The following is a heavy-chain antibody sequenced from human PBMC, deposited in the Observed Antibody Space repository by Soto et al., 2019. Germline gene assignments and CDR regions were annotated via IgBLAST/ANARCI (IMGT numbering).Heavy chain of an antibody. CDR2: IYYSGST. CDR1: GGSISSSSYY. D-gene: IGHD3-22*01. CDR3: ARHFTMIVP. V-gene: IGHV4-39*01. Sequence: SETLSLTCTVSGGSISSSSYYWGWIRQPPGKGLEWIGSIYYSGSTYYNLSLKSRVTISVDTSKNQFSLKLSSVTAADTAVYYCARHFTMIVPWGQGTLVTVSS. J-gene: IGHJ5*02.